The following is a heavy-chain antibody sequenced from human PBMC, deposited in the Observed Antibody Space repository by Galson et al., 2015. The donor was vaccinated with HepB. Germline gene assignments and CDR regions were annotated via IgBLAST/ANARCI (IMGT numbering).Heavy chain of an antibody. CDR2: IIPILGIA. V-gene: IGHV1-69*04. CDR3: AMYYYGSGSYYNESYYYYGMDV. J-gene: IGHJ6*02. CDR1: GGTFSSYA. Sequence: SVKVSCKASGGTFSSYAISWVRQAPGQGLEWMGRIIPILGIANYAQKFQGRVTITADKSTSTAHMELSSLRSEDTAVYYCAMYYYGSGSYYNESYYYYGMDVWGQGTTVTVSS. D-gene: IGHD3-10*01.